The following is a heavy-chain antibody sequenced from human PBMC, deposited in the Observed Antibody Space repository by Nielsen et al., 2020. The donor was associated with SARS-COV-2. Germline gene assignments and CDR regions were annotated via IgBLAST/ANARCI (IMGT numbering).Heavy chain of an antibody. V-gene: IGHV3-23*03. J-gene: IGHJ6*02. Sequence: GESLKISCAASGFTFSSYAMSWVRQAPGKGLEWVSVIYSGGSSTYYADSVKGRFTISRDNSKNTLYLQMNSLRAEDTAVYYCARALQLKTAPPSYYYGMDVWGQGTTVTVSS. CDR3: ARALQLKTAPPSYYYGMDV. D-gene: IGHD1-1*01. CDR1: GFTFSSYA. CDR2: IYSGGSST.